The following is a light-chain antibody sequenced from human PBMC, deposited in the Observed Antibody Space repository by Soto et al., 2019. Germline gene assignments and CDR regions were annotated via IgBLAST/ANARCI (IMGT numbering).Light chain of an antibody. CDR2: GAS. J-gene: IGKJ1*01. Sequence: EIVLTQSPGTLSLSPGERATLSCRASQSVSSSYLAWYQQKPGQAPSLLIYGASSRATGIPDRFIGSGSGTDFTLTISRLEPEDFAVYYCQQYGSSPWTFGQGTKVDIK. V-gene: IGKV3-20*01. CDR1: QSVSSSY. CDR3: QQYGSSPWT.